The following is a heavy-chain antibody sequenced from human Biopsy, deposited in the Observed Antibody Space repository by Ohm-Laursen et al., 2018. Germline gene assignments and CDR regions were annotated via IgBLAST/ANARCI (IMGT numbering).Heavy chain of an antibody. D-gene: IGHD6-19*01. CDR3: VKSAYSSGFWEASDY. J-gene: IGHJ4*02. CDR1: GFRFVDYA. Sequence: SLRLSCAASGFRFVDYAMQWVRQAPGKGLAWVSGISWSSGTIGYADSVKGRFTVSRDNAKNSLFLQMNSLRVEDTALYYCVKSAYSSGFWEASDYWGQGTLVTVSS. V-gene: IGHV3-9*01. CDR2: ISWSSGTI.